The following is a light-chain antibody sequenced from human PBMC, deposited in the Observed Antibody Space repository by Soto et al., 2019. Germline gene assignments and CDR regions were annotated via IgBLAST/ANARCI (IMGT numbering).Light chain of an antibody. CDR3: AAWDDSLSVV. V-gene: IGLV1-44*01. CDR1: SANIGGNS. J-gene: IGLJ2*01. Sequence: QSVLTQPPSASGTPGQRVAISCSGSSANIGGNSVNWYQQLPGTAPKLVIYSNNQRPSGVPDRFSGSKSGTSASLAIGGLRSEDEADYYCAAWDDSLSVVFGGGTKLTVL. CDR2: SNN.